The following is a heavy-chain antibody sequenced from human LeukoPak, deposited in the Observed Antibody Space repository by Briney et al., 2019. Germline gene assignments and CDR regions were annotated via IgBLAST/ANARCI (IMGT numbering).Heavy chain of an antibody. CDR1: GYSFTSYW. J-gene: IGHJ4*02. CDR2: IYPGDSDT. D-gene: IGHD3-3*01. Sequence: GESLQISCKGSGYSFTSYWIGWARQMPGKGLEGMGIIYPGDSDTRYSPSFQGQVTISADKSISTAYLQWSSLKASDTAMYYCARRTYYDFWSGYRVFDYWGQGTLVTVSS. CDR3: ARRTYYDFWSGYRVFDY. V-gene: IGHV5-51*01.